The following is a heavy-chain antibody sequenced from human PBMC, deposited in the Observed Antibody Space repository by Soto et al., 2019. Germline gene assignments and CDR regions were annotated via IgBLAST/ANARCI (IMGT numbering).Heavy chain of an antibody. Sequence: SETLSLTCTVSGGSISRYYWSWIRQPPGKGLEWIGYIYYSGSTNYNPSLKSRVTISVDTSKNQFSLKLSSVTAADTAVYYCARARFLEWLLFPAFDYWGQGTLVTVS. V-gene: IGHV4-59*01. J-gene: IGHJ4*02. D-gene: IGHD3-3*01. CDR1: GGSISRYY. CDR2: IYYSGST. CDR3: ARARFLEWLLFPAFDY.